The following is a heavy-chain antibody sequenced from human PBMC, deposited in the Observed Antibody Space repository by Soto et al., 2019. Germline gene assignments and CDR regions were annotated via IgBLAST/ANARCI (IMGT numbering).Heavy chain of an antibody. D-gene: IGHD5-18*01. CDR2: INADYGNT. J-gene: IGHJ6*02. V-gene: IGHV1-18*01. CDR1: GYTFYSHS. CDR3: ARGIQGDYYDGMDV. Sequence: QAQLVQSGAEVRKPGASVKVSCKASGYTFYSHSISWVRQAPGQGLEWMGRINADYGNTQYAQKFRGRGTRTTDTSTTTVYMELTNLRSDDTAVYYCARGIQGDYYDGMDVWGQGTTVTVSS.